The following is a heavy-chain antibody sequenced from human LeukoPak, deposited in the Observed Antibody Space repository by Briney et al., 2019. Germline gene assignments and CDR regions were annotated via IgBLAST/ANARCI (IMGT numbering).Heavy chain of an antibody. CDR1: GFTLSSYW. D-gene: IGHD4-17*01. J-gene: IGHJ4*02. CDR3: ARDDYGDYPPGDY. Sequence: GGSLRLSCAASGFTLSSYWMHWVRQAPGKGLVWVSRINSGGSSTSYADSVKGRFTISRDNAKNTLYLQMNSLRAEDTAVYYCARDDYGDYPPGDYWGQGTLVTVSS. V-gene: IGHV3-74*01. CDR2: INSGGSST.